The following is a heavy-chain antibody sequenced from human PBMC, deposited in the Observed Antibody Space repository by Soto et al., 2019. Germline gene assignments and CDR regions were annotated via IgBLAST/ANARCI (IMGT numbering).Heavy chain of an antibody. CDR3: ARDREDTAMVTPRGMDV. J-gene: IGHJ6*02. CDR1: GFTFSDYY. V-gene: IGHV3-11*06. Sequence: GGSLRLSCAASGFTFSDYYMSWIRQAPGKGLEWVSYISSSSSYTNYADSVKGRFTISRDNAKNSLYLQMNSLRAEDTAVYYCARDREDTAMVTPRGMDVWGQGTTVTVSS. D-gene: IGHD5-18*01. CDR2: ISSSSSYT.